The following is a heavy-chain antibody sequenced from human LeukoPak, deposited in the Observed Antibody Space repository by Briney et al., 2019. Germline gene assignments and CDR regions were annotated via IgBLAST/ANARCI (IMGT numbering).Heavy chain of an antibody. V-gene: IGHV3-23*01. J-gene: IGHJ6*02. D-gene: IGHD6-13*01. CDR3: ARDITHISASGAFIFGYHGMDV. Sequence: GGSLRLSCAASGFTFSSYAMSWVRQAPGKGLEWVSAISGGGSTYYADSVKGRFTISRDNSKNTLYLQMNSQRAEDTAVYYCARDITHISASGAFIFGYHGMDVWGQGTTVTVSS. CDR1: GFTFSSYA. CDR2: ISGGGST.